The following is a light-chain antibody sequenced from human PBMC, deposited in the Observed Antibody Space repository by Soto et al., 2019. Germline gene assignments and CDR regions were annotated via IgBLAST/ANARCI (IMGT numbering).Light chain of an antibody. CDR2: DAS. CDR1: QSIGAL. V-gene: IGKV1-5*01. CDR3: QQYTSYPYT. J-gene: IGKJ2*01. Sequence: DIQMTQSPSTLSASVGDRVTITCRATQSIGALLAWYQQQPGKGPKLLIYDASTLETGVPTRFSGSGSGTEFTVTISSLQPDDFASYYCQQYTSYPYTFGQGTKLMI.